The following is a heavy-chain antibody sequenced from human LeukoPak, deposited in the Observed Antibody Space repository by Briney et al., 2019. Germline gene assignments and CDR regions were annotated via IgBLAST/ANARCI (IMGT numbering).Heavy chain of an antibody. CDR3: ARDRIAAAGRSYYYYGMDV. D-gene: IGHD6-13*01. V-gene: IGHV4-59*12. CDR2: IFYSGST. Sequence: PSETLSLTCTVSSGSINHYYWSWIRQPPGKGLEWIGYIFYSGSTDYNPSLKSRGTISVDTSKNQFSLKLSSVTAADTAVYYCARDRIAAAGRSYYYYGMDVWGQGTTVTVSS. J-gene: IGHJ6*02. CDR1: SGSINHYY.